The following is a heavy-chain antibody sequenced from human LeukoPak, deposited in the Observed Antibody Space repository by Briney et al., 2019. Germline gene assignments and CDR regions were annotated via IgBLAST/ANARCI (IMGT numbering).Heavy chain of an antibody. J-gene: IGHJ4*02. CDR3: ARDLSGIAGYTYGRGIDY. CDR2: INSDGSST. D-gene: IGHD5-18*01. CDR1: GFTFSNYW. V-gene: IGHV3-74*01. Sequence: GGSLRLSCAASGFTFSNYWMHWVRQAPGKGLVWVSRINSDGSSTSYADSVKGRFTISRDNAKNTLYLQMNSLRAEDTAVYYCARDLSGIAGYTYGRGIDYWGQGTLVTVSS.